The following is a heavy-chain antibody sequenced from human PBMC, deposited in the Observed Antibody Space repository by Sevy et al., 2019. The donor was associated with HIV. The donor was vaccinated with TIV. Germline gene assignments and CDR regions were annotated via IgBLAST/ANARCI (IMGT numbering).Heavy chain of an antibody. J-gene: IGHJ6*02. Sequence: GGSLRLSCAASGFTFSSYAMSWVRQAPGKGLEWVSAISGSGGSTYYADSVKGRFTISRDNSKNTLYLQMNSLRAEDTAVYYCAKDRYYDSSGYLNYYYGMDVWGQGPTVTVSS. CDR3: AKDRYYDSSGYLNYYYGMDV. V-gene: IGHV3-23*01. CDR1: GFTFSSYA. D-gene: IGHD3-22*01. CDR2: ISGSGGST.